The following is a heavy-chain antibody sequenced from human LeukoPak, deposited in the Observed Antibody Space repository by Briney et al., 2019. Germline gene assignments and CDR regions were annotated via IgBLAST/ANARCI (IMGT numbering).Heavy chain of an antibody. D-gene: IGHD6-6*01. V-gene: IGHV4-59*01. Sequence: SETLSLTCTVSGGSISSYYWSWIRQPPGKGLEWIGYIYYSGSTNYNPSLKSRVTISVDTSKNQFSLKLSSVTAADTAVYYCARAPFEYSSSSGAFDIWGQGTMVTVSS. CDR3: ARAPFEYSSSSGAFDI. CDR1: GGSISSYY. J-gene: IGHJ3*02. CDR2: IYYSGST.